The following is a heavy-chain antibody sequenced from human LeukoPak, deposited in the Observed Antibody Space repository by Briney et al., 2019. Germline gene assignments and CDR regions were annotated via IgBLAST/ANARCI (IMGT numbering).Heavy chain of an antibody. CDR2: INQDGSKV. CDR1: GFTFSSYW. J-gene: IGHJ3*02. Sequence: PGGFLRLSCAASGFTFSSYWMSWVRQAPGKGLECVANINQDGSKVYYVDSVKGRFTISRDKAKKSLYLQINSLRAEDTAVYYCARPIYSSSWDAFNIWGQGTMVTVSS. V-gene: IGHV3-7*01. D-gene: IGHD6-13*01. CDR3: ARPIYSSSWDAFNI.